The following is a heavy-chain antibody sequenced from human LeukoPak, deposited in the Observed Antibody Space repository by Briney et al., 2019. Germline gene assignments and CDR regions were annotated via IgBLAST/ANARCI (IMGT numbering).Heavy chain of an antibody. CDR1: AGSLSSYY. CDR3: ARRLGGTSTGFDC. CDR2: IHYSGST. Sequence: PSETLSPTCTVSAGSLSSYYWSWIRQPPGGGLEWIGSIHYSGSTTYNPSLKSRVTISVDTSKNQFSLKLSSVTAADTAVYYCARRLGGTSTGFDCWGQGTLVTVSS. D-gene: IGHD2-2*01. J-gene: IGHJ4*02. V-gene: IGHV4-59*08.